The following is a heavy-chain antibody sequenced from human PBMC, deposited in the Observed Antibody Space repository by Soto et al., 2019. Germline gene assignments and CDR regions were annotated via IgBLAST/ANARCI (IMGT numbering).Heavy chain of an antibody. Sequence: EVQLLESGGGFLQPGGSLRLSCAASGSTFSSYAMSWVRQAPGKGLQWVSGISGRGGSTFYADSVRGRFTISRDNSNNTLYLQMNSLRAEDTALYYCAKVGLAMADPYYFDYWGQGSLVTVSS. J-gene: IGHJ4*02. CDR1: GSTFSSYA. CDR3: AKVGLAMADPYYFDY. V-gene: IGHV3-23*01. D-gene: IGHD3-16*01. CDR2: ISGRGGST.